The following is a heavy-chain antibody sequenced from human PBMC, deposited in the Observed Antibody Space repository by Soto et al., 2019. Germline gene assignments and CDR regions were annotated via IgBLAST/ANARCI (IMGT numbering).Heavy chain of an antibody. Sequence: GGSLRLSCAASGFTFSDYYMSWIRQAPGKGLEWVSYISSSGSTIYYADSVKGRFTISGDNAKNSLYLQMNSLRAEDTAVYYCAREDRHIAVAGTPYFDYWGQGTLVTVSS. D-gene: IGHD6-19*01. CDR2: ISSSGSTI. V-gene: IGHV3-11*01. CDR1: GFTFSDYY. J-gene: IGHJ4*02. CDR3: AREDRHIAVAGTPYFDY.